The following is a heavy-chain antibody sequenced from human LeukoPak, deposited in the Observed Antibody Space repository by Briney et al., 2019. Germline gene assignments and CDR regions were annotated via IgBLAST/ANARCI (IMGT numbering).Heavy chain of an antibody. CDR3: ARSHNWYFDL. V-gene: IGHV4-59*01. J-gene: IGHJ2*01. CDR2: IYYSGIT. Sequence: WETLSLTCTVSGGSISRYYGSWIRQPPGKGLEGIGYIYYSGITNYNPSLKSRVTISVDTSKNQFSLKLSSVTAADTAVYYCARSHNWYFDLWGRGTLVPVSS. CDR1: GGSISRYY.